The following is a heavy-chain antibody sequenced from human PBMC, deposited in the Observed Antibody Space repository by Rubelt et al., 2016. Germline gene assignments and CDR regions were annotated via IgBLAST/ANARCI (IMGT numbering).Heavy chain of an antibody. J-gene: IGHJ4*02. CDR3: ASSSKDLQMTTVTPLNY. V-gene: IGHV4-31*03. CDR1: GGSISSGGYY. D-gene: IGHD4-17*01. CDR2: INHSGST. Sequence: GPGLVKPSQTLSLTCTVSGGSISSGGYYWSWIRQPPGKGLEWIGEINHSGSTNYNPSLKSRVTISVDTSKNQFSLKLSSVTAADTAVYYCASSSKDLQMTTVTPLNYWGQGTLVTVSS.